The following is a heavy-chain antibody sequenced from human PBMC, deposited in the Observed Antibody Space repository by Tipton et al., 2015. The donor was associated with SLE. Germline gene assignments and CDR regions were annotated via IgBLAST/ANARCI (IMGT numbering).Heavy chain of an antibody. CDR2: MYYSGTT. D-gene: IGHD3-16*01. V-gene: IGHV4-31*03. CDR3: ARGYVSYYGLDV. Sequence: TLSLTCTVSGGSIRSGGYYWNWIRPPPEKGLEWIGHMYYSGTTYYNPSLEGRVIISVDTSKSQFSLNLTSVTAADTAVYYCARGYVSYYGLDVWGQGTTVTVSS. J-gene: IGHJ6*02. CDR1: GGSIRSGGYY.